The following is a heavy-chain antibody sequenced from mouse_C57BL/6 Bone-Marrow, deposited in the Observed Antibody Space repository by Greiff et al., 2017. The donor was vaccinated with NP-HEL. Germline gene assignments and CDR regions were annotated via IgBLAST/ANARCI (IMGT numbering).Heavy chain of an antibody. Sequence: EVKVEESGGGLVKPGGSLKLSCAASGFTFSSYAMSWVRQTPEKRLEWVATISDGGSYTYYPDNVKGRFTISRDNAKNNLYLQMSHLKSEDTAMYYCARDRRGNYVWYFDVWGTGTTVTVSS. J-gene: IGHJ1*03. CDR2: ISDGGSYT. CDR1: GFTFSSYA. D-gene: IGHD2-1*01. CDR3: ARDRRGNYVWYFDV. V-gene: IGHV5-4*01.